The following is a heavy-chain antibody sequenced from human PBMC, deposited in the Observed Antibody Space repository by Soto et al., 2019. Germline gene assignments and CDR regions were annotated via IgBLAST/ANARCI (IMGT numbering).Heavy chain of an antibody. CDR2: ISSSGSTI. Sequence: GGSLRLSCAASGFTFSSYEMNWVRQAPGKGLEWVSYISSSGSTIYYADSVKGRFTISRDNAKNSLYLQMNSLRAEDTAVYYCARLAFSYYGSGSIFDYWGQGTLVTVSS. V-gene: IGHV3-48*03. D-gene: IGHD3-10*01. CDR3: ARLAFSYYGSGSIFDY. CDR1: GFTFSSYE. J-gene: IGHJ4*02.